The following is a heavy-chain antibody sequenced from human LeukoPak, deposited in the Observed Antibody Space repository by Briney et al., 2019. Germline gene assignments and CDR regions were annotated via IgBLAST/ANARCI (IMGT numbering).Heavy chain of an antibody. CDR2: IYYSGST. D-gene: IGHD5-12*01. J-gene: IGHJ4*02. CDR1: GGSISSGGYY. V-gene: IGHV4-31*03. CDR3: ARDAYSGYESSFDY. Sequence: SETLSLTCTVSGGSISSGGYYWSWIRQHPGKGLEWIGYIYYSGSTYYNPSLKSRVTISVDTSKNQFSLKLSSVTDADTAVYYCARDAYSGYESSFDYWGQGTLVTVSS.